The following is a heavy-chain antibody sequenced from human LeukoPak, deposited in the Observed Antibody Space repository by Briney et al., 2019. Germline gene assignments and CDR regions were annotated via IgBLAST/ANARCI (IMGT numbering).Heavy chain of an antibody. CDR2: INHSGST. CDR3: ARRLRRITMITHGYYFDY. V-gene: IGHV4-34*01. D-gene: IGHD3-22*01. J-gene: IGHJ4*02. Sequence: SETLSLTCAVYGGSFSGYYWSWIRQPPGKGLEWIGEINHSGSTNYNPSLKSRVTISVDTSKNQFSLKLSSVTAADTAVYYCARRLRRITMITHGYYFDYWGQGTLVTVSS. CDR1: GGSFSGYY.